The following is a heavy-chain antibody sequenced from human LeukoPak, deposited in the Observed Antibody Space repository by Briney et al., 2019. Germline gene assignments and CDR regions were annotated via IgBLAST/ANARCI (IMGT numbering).Heavy chain of an antibody. CDR3: ARNRYYYDSSGYSFRWFAP. Sequence: PSDTLSLTCTVSGGPIRRYYWSWIREPPGEGLEWGGYISYSGSTNYNPSLKSRVTISVDTSKNQFSLKLSSVTAADTAVYYCARNRYYYDSSGYSFRWFAPWGQGTLVTVSS. D-gene: IGHD3-22*01. V-gene: IGHV4-59*07. CDR2: ISYSGST. J-gene: IGHJ5*02. CDR1: GGPIRRYY.